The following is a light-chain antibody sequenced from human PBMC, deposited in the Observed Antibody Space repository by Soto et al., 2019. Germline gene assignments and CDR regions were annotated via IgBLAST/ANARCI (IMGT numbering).Light chain of an antibody. J-gene: IGKJ4*01. CDR2: GAS. CDR3: QQYNNWPPLT. Sequence: IVMTQSPATLSVSPGERATLSCRASQTISANVAWYQQRPGQAPRLLIYGASTRATGIPARFSGSGSGTEFTLTISSLHSEDFAVYYCQQYNNWPPLTFGGGTKVEIK. CDR1: QTISAN. V-gene: IGKV3-15*01.